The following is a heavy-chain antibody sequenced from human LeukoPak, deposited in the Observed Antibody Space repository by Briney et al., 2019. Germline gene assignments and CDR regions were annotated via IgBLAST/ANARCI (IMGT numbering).Heavy chain of an antibody. J-gene: IGHJ4*02. CDR2: IYHSGNT. Sequence: SETLSLTCTVSGYSISSGYYWGWIRQPPGKGLEWIGSIYHSGNTYYNPSLKSRVTISVDTSTNQFSLKLSSVTAADTAVYYCARSPSRDFDYWGQGTLVTVSS. V-gene: IGHV4-38-2*02. CDR3: ARSPSRDFDY. CDR1: GYSISSGYY.